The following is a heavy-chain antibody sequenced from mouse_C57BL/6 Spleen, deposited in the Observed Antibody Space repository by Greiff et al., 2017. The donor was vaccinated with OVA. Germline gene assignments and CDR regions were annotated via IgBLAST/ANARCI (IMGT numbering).Heavy chain of an antibody. CDR3: ARSDYHVGLGY. J-gene: IGHJ2*01. D-gene: IGHD5-5*01. Sequence: QVQLQQPGAELVMPGASVKLSCKASGYTFTSYWMHWVKQRPGQGLEWIGEIDPSDSYTNYNQKFKGKSTLTVDKSSSTAYMQLSSLTSEDSAVYYCARSDYHVGLGYWGQGTTLTVSS. CDR2: IDPSDSYT. CDR1: GYTFTSYW. V-gene: IGHV1-69*01.